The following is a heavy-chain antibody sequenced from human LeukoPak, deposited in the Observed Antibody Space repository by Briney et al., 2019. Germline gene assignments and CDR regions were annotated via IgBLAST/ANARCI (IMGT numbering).Heavy chain of an antibody. CDR2: IYYSGNT. CDR1: GGSISSSSYH. D-gene: IGHD6-19*01. V-gene: IGHV4-39*01. J-gene: IGHJ4*02. Sequence: SETLSLTCTVSGGSISSSSYHWGWIRQPPGKGLEWIGSIYYSGNTYYNPSLKSRVTISIDTSKNQFSLKLSSATAADTAVYYCARRPGYSSGEHFDLWGQGTLVTVSS. CDR3: ARRPGYSSGEHFDL.